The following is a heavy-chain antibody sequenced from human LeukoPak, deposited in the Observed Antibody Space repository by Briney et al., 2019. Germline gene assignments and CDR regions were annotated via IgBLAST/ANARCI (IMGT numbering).Heavy chain of an antibody. V-gene: IGHV1-46*01. CDR1: GYTFTSYY. CDR3: ATLPNYDSSGYSHRNKYYFDY. Sequence: ASVKVSCKASGYTFTSYYMHWVRQAPGQGLEWMGIINPSGGSTSYAQKFQGRVTMTEDTSTDTAYMELSSLRSEDTAVYYCATLPNYDSSGYSHRNKYYFDYWGQGTLVTVSS. CDR2: INPSGGST. J-gene: IGHJ4*02. D-gene: IGHD3-22*01.